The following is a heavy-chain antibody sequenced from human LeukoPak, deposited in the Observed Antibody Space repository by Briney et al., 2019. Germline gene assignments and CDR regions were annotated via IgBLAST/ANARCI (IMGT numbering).Heavy chain of an antibody. CDR3: ASGSRAAPPLDY. D-gene: IGHD6-6*01. CDR2: ISYDGSNK. Sequence: GRSLRLSCAASGFTFSSYGMHWVRQAPGKGLEWVAVISYDGSNKYYADSVKGRFTISRDNSKNTLYLQMNSLRAEDTAVYYCASGSRAAPPLDYWGQGTLVTVSS. CDR1: GFTFSSYG. J-gene: IGHJ4*02. V-gene: IGHV3-30*03.